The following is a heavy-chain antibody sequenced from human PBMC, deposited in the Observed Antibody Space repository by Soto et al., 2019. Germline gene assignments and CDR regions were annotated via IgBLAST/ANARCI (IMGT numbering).Heavy chain of an antibody. CDR1: GFTFSSYA. D-gene: IGHD6-19*01. J-gene: IGHJ4*02. CDR3: ARDRGTTYSSGWYYFDY. CDR2: ISYDGSNK. Sequence: PGGSLRLSCAASGFTFSSYAMHWVRQAPGKGLEWVAVISYDGSNKYYADSVKGRFTISRDNSKNTLYLQMNSLRAEDTAVYYCARDRGTTYSSGWYYFDYWGQGTLVTVSS. V-gene: IGHV3-30-3*01.